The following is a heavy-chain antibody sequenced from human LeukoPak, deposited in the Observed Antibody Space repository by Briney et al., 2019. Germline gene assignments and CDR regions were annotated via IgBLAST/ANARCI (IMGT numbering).Heavy chain of an antibody. CDR1: GYSFTSYW. CDR3: ARPPYYGGNSFDY. J-gene: IGHJ4*02. Sequence: ESXQISCEGSGYSFTSYWIGWGRQMPGKGLEWMGIIYPGDSDTRYSPSFQGQVTISADKSISTAYLQWSSLKASDTAMYYCARPPYYGGNSFDYWGQGTLVTVSS. V-gene: IGHV5-51*01. D-gene: IGHD4-23*01. CDR2: IYPGDSDT.